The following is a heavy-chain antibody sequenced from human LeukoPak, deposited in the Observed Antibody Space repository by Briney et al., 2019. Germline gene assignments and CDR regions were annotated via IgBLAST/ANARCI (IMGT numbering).Heavy chain of an antibody. CDR3: ARDQEGYCSGGSCYDLGWFDP. D-gene: IGHD2-15*01. J-gene: IGHJ5*02. Sequence: ASVKVSCKASGYTFTSYYMHWVRQAPGQGLEWMGIINPSGGSTTYAQKFQGRVTMTRDMSTSTTYMELTSLRSEDTAVYYCARDQEGYCSGGSCYDLGWFDPWGQGTLVTVSS. V-gene: IGHV1-46*01. CDR1: GYTFTSYY. CDR2: INPSGGST.